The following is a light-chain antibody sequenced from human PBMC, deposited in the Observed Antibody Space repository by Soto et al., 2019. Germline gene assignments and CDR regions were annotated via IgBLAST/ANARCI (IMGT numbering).Light chain of an antibody. CDR1: QSVSTSN. CDR2: GAS. CDR3: QQYGTSEII. J-gene: IGKJ5*01. V-gene: IGKV3-20*01. Sequence: IVLTQSPGTLSSSPGERATLSCRASQSVSTSNLAWYQQRPGQAPRLLIYGASRRATGIPDRFSGSGSGTDFTLTISRLEPEDLAVFFCQQYGTSEIIFGQGTRLEIK.